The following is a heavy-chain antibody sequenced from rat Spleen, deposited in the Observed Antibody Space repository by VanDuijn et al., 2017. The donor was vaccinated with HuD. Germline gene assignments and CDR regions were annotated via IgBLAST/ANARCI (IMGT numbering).Heavy chain of an antibody. Sequence: QVQLKESGPGLVQPSQTLSLTCTVSGFSLISHSVHWVRQSPGKGLEWMGTIWANGNTNYNSGLKSRLSISRDTSKSQIYLKMSTLQTEDTAMYFCTIHPRYWGQGVMVTVSS. CDR3: TIHPRY. CDR1: GFSLISHS. CDR2: IWANGNT. V-gene: IGHV2-13*01. J-gene: IGHJ2*01. D-gene: IGHD3-1*01.